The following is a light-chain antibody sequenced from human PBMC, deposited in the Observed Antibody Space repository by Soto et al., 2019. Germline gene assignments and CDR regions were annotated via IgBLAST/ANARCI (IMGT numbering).Light chain of an antibody. J-gene: IGLJ2*01. CDR2: EVS. Sequence: QSALTQPASVSGSPGQSITISCTGTSSDVGGYDYVSWYQHHPDKAPKLIIYEVSSRPSEISNRFSASKSGNTASLTISGLQAADEADYYCCSYTSTTTEVIFGGGTKLTVL. V-gene: IGLV2-14*01. CDR3: CSYTSTTTEVI. CDR1: SSDVGGYDY.